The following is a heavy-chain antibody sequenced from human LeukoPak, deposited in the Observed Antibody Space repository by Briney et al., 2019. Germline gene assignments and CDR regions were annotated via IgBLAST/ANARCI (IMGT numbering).Heavy chain of an antibody. CDR1: GFTFSSYA. D-gene: IGHD2-21*01. V-gene: IGHV3-21*01. CDR3: ARFRHIDGMDV. J-gene: IGHJ6*02. CDR2: ISSSSSYI. Sequence: KPGGSLRLSCAASGFTFSSYAMSWVRQAPGKGLEWVSSISSSSSYIYYAGSVKGRFTISRDNAKNSLYLQMNSLRAEDTAVYYCARFRHIDGMDVWGQGTTVTVSS.